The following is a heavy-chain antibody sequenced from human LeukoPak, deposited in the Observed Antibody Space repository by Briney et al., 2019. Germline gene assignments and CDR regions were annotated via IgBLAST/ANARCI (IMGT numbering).Heavy chain of an antibody. CDR2: ISAYSGST. V-gene: IGHV1-18*01. Sequence: GASVKVSCKASAYTFTTYGISWVRQAPGQGLEWMGWISAYSGSTNYAQNLQGRVTMTTDTSTSTAYMELRSLRSDDTAVYYCARHYGGTFFNYWGQGTLVTVSS. CDR1: AYTFTTYG. CDR3: ARHYGGTFFNY. D-gene: IGHD4-23*01. J-gene: IGHJ4*02.